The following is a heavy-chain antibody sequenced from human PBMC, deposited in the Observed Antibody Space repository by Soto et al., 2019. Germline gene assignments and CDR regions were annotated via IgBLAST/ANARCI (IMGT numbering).Heavy chain of an antibody. J-gene: IGHJ4*02. CDR2: ISGYNGNT. CDR3: ARGGWEPHDY. Sequence: QVQLVQSGAEVKKPGASVKVSCKASGYNFIGHGISWVRQAPGQGLEWIGWISGYNGNTNYAQNFQSRHTMTKDTTTTTVYRELRMLRTDDTTVYYGARGGWEPHDYWGQGTLVTVSS. V-gene: IGHV1-18*01. D-gene: IGHD1-26*01. CDR1: GYNFIGHG.